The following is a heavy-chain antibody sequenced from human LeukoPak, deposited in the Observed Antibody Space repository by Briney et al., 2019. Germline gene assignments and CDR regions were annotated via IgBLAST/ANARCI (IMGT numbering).Heavy chain of an antibody. CDR3: AHSRNYYYYGMDV. J-gene: IGHJ6*02. Sequence: QPGGSLRLSCEVSGFTLSSQTMSWVRQAPGKGLEWVSAISGGSTYYADSVKGRFTISRDNSKNTLYLQMNSLRAEDTAVYYCAHSRNYYYYGMDVWGQGTTVTVSS. V-gene: IGHV3-23*01. CDR2: ISGGST. CDR1: GFTLSSQT.